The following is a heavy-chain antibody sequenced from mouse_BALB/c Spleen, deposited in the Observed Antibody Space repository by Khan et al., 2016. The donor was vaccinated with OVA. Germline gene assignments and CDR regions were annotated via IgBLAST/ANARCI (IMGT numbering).Heavy chain of an antibody. Sequence: VELKESGPGLVAPSQSLSITCTASGFSLTRHGIHWVRQPPGKGLEWLGIIWAGGSTTYNSALMSRLSISKDSSKSQVFLKMNSLQTDDTAIYYCARNREPDYFDYWGQGTTLTVSS. V-gene: IGHV2-9*02. CDR2: IWAGGST. CDR1: GFSLTRHG. CDR3: ARNREPDYFDY. J-gene: IGHJ2*01.